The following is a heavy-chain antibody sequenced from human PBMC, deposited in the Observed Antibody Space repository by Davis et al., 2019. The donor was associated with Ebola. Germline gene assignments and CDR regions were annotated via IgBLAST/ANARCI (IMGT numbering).Heavy chain of an antibody. CDR3: AREPPGYSPSGGVFDI. J-gene: IGHJ3*02. Sequence: SETLSFTCAVYGGSFSGYYWSWIRQPPGKGLEWIGEINHSGSTNYNPSLKSRVTISVDTSKNQFSLKLSSVTAADTAVYYCAREPPGYSPSGGVFDIWGQGTMVTVSS. CDR2: INHSGST. D-gene: IGHD2-8*02. CDR1: GGSFSGYY. V-gene: IGHV4-34*01.